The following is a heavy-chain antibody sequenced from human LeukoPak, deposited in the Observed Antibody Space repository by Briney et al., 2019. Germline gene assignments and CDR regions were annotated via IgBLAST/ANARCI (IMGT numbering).Heavy chain of an antibody. J-gene: IGHJ5*02. CDR1: GGSISSYY. D-gene: IGHD2-8*01. CDR3: ARSLMEDPWFDH. CDR2: IYYSGST. Sequence: SETLSLTCTVSGGSISSYYWSWIRQPPGKGLEWIGYIYYSGSTNYTPSLKSRVTISVDTSKNQFSLKLSSVTAADTAVYYCARSLMEDPWFDHWGQGTLVTVSS. V-gene: IGHV4-59*01.